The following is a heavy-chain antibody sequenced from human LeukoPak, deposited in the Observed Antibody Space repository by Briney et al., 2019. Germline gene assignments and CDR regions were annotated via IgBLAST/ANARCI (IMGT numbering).Heavy chain of an antibody. Sequence: GGSLRLSCAASGFTFSSYAMSWVRQAPGKGLEWVSAISGSGGSTNYADSVKGRFTISRDNSKNTLYLQMNSLRAEDTAVYYCARSSMVRGVFDYWGQGTLVTVSS. J-gene: IGHJ4*02. CDR1: GFTFSSYA. V-gene: IGHV3-23*01. CDR3: ARSSMVRGVFDY. CDR2: ISGSGGST. D-gene: IGHD3-10*01.